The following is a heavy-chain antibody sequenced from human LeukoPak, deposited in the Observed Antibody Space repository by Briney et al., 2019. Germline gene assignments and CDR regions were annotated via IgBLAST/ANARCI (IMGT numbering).Heavy chain of an antibody. CDR3: ARWPFWSGHSNWFDP. CDR1: GGSFSGYY. CDR2: INHSGST. Sequence: SETLSLTCAVYGGSFSGYYWSWIRQPPGLGLEWIGEINHSGSTNYNPSLKSRVTISVDTSKNQFSLKLSSVTAADTAVYYCARWPFWSGHSNWFDPWGQGTLVTVSS. D-gene: IGHD3-3*01. J-gene: IGHJ5*02. V-gene: IGHV4-34*01.